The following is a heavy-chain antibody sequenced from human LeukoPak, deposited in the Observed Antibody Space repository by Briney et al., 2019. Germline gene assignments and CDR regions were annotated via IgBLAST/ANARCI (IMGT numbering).Heavy chain of an antibody. CDR3: AVAYYYDSSGYYFAPAPLDY. D-gene: IGHD3-22*01. Sequence: GASVKVSCKASGGTFSSYAISWVRQAPGQGLEWMGGIIPIFGTANYAQKFQGRVTITTDESTSTAYMELSSLRSEDTAVYYCAVAYYYDSSGYYFAPAPLDYWGQGTLVTVSS. J-gene: IGHJ4*02. CDR1: GGTFSSYA. CDR2: IIPIFGTA. V-gene: IGHV1-69*05.